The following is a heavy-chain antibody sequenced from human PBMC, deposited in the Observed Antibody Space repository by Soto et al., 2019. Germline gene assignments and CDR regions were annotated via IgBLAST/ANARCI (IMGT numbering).Heavy chain of an antibody. CDR3: AIAGCGGGSCNLNRSRSGMDV. V-gene: IGHV1-69*13. CDR1: GGTFSSYA. CDR2: IIPIFGTA. Sequence: SVKVSCKASGGTFSSYAISWVRQAPGQGLEWMGGIIPIFGTANYAQKFQGRVTITADESTSTAYMELSSLRSEDTAVYYCAIAGCGGGSCNLNRSRSGMDVWG. D-gene: IGHD2-15*01. J-gene: IGHJ6*02.